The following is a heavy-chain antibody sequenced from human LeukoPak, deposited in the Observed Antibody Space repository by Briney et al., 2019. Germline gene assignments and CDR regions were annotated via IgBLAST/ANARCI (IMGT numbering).Heavy chain of an antibody. CDR1: GYTFTGYY. Sequence: ASVKVSCKASGYTFTGYYMHWVRQAPGQGLEWMGWINPNSGGTKYAQKFQGRVTMTRDTSISTAYMELSRLRSDDAAVYYCARDIDCSSTSCTDFDYWGQGTLVTVSS. V-gene: IGHV1-2*02. D-gene: IGHD2-2*01. CDR3: ARDIDCSSTSCTDFDY. CDR2: INPNSGGT. J-gene: IGHJ4*02.